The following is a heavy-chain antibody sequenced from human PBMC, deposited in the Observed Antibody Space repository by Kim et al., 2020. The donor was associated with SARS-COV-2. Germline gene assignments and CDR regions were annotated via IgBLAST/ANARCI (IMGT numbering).Heavy chain of an antibody. CDR3: AIAARPDYYMDV. CDR2: ISAYNGKT. Sequence: ASVKVSCKASGYTFTSYGISWVRQAPGQGLEWMGWISAYNGKTNYAQKLQGRVTMTTDTATSTAYMELRSLRSDDTAVYYCAIAARPDYYMDVWGKGTTVTVSS. CDR1: GYTFTSYG. J-gene: IGHJ6*03. D-gene: IGHD6-6*01. V-gene: IGHV1-18*01.